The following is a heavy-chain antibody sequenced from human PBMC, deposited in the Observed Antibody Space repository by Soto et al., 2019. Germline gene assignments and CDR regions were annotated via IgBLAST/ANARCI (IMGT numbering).Heavy chain of an antibody. CDR2: INQDGSEK. CDR3: ARGSGYGNSPFDY. D-gene: IGHD6-13*01. J-gene: IGHJ4*02. V-gene: IGHV3-7*03. Sequence: GGSLRLSCADSGSTFSSYWMSWVRQAPGKGLEWVANINQDGSEKYYVDSVKGRFTISRDNAKNSLYLRMNSLRAEDTAIYYCARGSGYGNSPFDYWGQGTLVTVSS. CDR1: GSTFSSYW.